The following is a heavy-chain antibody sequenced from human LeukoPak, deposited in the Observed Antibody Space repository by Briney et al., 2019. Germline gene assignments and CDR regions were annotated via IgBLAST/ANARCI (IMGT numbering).Heavy chain of an antibody. CDR2: ISGSGGST. Sequence: GRSLRLSCAASGFTFSSYGMSWVRQAPGKGLEWVSAISGSGGSTYYADSVKGRFTISRDNSKNTLYLQMNSLRAEDTAVYYCAKTVVVVTATPGFGIDDYWGQGTLVTVSS. J-gene: IGHJ4*02. CDR1: GFTFSSYG. V-gene: IGHV3-23*01. CDR3: AKTVVVVTATPGFGIDDY. D-gene: IGHD2-21*02.